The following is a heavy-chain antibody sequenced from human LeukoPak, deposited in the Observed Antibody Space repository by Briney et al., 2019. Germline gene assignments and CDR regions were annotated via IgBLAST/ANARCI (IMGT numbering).Heavy chain of an antibody. CDR3: AKDGVFRQWLGGWQDY. Sequence: GGSLRLSCSASGFIFSSYGMHWVRQAPGKGLEWVAAISSDGSNKYYAESVKGRLTISRDNSKNTLYLEMNSLRAEDTAVYFCAKDGVFRQWLGGWQDYWGQGTLVTVSS. J-gene: IGHJ4*02. V-gene: IGHV3-30*18. D-gene: IGHD6-19*01. CDR1: GFIFSSYG. CDR2: ISSDGSNK.